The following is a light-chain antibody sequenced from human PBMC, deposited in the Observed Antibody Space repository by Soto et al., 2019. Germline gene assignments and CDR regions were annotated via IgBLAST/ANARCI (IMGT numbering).Light chain of an antibody. CDR3: HQYNFWPS. J-gene: IGKJ1*01. CDR1: QTVSSN. V-gene: IGKV3-15*01. Sequence: EVVMTQSPATLSVSPGEGATLSCRASQTVSSNLAWYQQKPGQSPRLLIYGTSTRATGVPARFSGSGSGTEFTLSISSLQSEDFAVYYCHQYNFWPSFGQGTKVDIK. CDR2: GTS.